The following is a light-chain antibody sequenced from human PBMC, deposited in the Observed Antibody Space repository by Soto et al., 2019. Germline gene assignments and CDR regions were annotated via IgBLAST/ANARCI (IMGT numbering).Light chain of an antibody. CDR1: SSNIGSNI. V-gene: IGLV1-44*01. CDR3: SAWDVSLNAIL. Sequence: QSVLSQPPSASGTPGQRVTISCSGRSSNIGSNIVNWYQQLPGTAPKLLIYNNDQRPSGVPGRFSGFKSGTSASLAISGLKSEDEADYYCSAWDVSLNAILFVGGTKLTVL. CDR2: NND. J-gene: IGLJ2*01.